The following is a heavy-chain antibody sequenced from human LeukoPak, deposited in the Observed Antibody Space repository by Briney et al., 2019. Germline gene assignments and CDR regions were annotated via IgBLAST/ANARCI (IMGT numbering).Heavy chain of an antibody. CDR2: ISYDGINK. CDR3: AKASSGSSWGGYFDY. CDR1: GFTFSNYA. J-gene: IGHJ4*02. V-gene: IGHV3-30*18. D-gene: IGHD1-26*01. Sequence: GGTLRLSCAASGFTFSNYAMHWVRQAPGKGLEWVAVISYDGINKDYADSMKGRFTISRDNSKNTLYLQMNSLRVEDTAVYYCAKASSGSSWGGYFDYWGQGALVTVSS.